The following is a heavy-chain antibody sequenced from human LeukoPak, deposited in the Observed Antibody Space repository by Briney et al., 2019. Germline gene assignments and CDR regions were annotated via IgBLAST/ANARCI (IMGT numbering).Heavy chain of an antibody. CDR1: GCTLSSYA. Sequence: GSLRLSCAASGCTLSSYAMHWVRQAPGKGLEYVSAISSNGGSTYYANSVKGRFTISRDNSKNTLYLQMGSLRAEDMAVYYCARVVEMATIDYWGQGTLVTVSS. J-gene: IGHJ4*02. CDR3: ARVVEMATIDY. D-gene: IGHD5-24*01. V-gene: IGHV3-64*01. CDR2: ISSNGGST.